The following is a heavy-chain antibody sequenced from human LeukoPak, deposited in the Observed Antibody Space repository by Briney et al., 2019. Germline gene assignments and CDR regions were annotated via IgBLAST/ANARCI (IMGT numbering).Heavy chain of an antibody. J-gene: IGHJ4*02. D-gene: IGHD3-10*01. CDR1: GFTFSSYA. V-gene: IGHV3-23*01. Sequence: PGGSLRLSCAASGFTFSSYAMSWVRQAPGKGLEWVSGISGSGGNTYYADSVRGAFTISRDKSKSALYLQLNRLRAEETGVYYSAKDRLLRGARCFDYWGREPWSPSPQ. CDR2: ISGSGGNT. CDR3: AKDRLLRGARCFDY.